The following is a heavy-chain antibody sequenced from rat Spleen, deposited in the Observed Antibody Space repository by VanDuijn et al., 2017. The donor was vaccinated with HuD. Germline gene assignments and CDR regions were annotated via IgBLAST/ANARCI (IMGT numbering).Heavy chain of an antibody. CDR2: ISTGGGNT. Sequence: EVQLVESGGGLVQPGGSLKLSCAASGFTFSNYDMAWVRQAPTKGREWVASISTGGGNTYYRDSVKGRFTISRDVAKSTLYLQMNNLRSEDTATYYCTRGTYFRHWGQGVMVTVSS. D-gene: IGHD4-6*01. J-gene: IGHJ2*01. V-gene: IGHV5S23*01. CDR1: GFTFSNYD. CDR3: TRGTYFRH.